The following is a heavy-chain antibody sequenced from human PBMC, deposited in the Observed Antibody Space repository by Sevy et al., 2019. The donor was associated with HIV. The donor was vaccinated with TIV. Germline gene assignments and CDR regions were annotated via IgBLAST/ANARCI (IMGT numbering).Heavy chain of an antibody. CDR3: ARVPGAQYSGYDRWDYYYYGMDV. CDR2: IIPIFGTA. V-gene: IGHV1-69*13. J-gene: IGHJ6*02. CDR1: GGTFSSYA. D-gene: IGHD5-12*01. Sequence: ASVKVSCKASGGTFSSYAISWVRQAPGQGLEWMGGIIPIFGTANYAQKFQGRGTITADESTSTAYMELSNLRSEDTAVYYCARVPGAQYSGYDRWDYYYYGMDVWGQGTTVTVSS.